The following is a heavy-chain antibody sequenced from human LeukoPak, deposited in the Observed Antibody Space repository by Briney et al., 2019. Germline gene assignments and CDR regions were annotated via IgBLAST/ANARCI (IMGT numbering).Heavy chain of an antibody. J-gene: IGHJ3*02. D-gene: IGHD5-12*01. CDR2: ISAYNGNT. Sequence: VASVKVSCKASGYTFTSYGISWVRQAPGQGLEWMGWISAYNGNTNYAQKLQGRVTMTTDTSTSTAYMVLRSLRSDDTAVYYCARDYGYSGYDTPHDAFDIWGQGTMVTVSS. CDR1: GYTFTSYG. V-gene: IGHV1-18*01. CDR3: ARDYGYSGYDTPHDAFDI.